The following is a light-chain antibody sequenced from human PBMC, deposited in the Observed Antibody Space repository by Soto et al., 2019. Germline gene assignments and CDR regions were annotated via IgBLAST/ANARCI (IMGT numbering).Light chain of an antibody. Sequence: AIRMTQPPSSFSASTGDRVTITCRASQGISSYLAWYQQKPGKAPKLLIYAASTLQSGVPSRFSGSGSGTDFTLTISCLQSEDFATYYCQQYYSYPQAFGPGTKVDIK. V-gene: IGKV1-8*01. J-gene: IGKJ3*01. CDR2: AAS. CDR1: QGISSY. CDR3: QQYYSYPQA.